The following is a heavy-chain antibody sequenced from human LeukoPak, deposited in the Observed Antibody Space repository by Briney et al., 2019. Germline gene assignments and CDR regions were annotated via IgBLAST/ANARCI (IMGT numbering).Heavy chain of an antibody. CDR1: GGSISSYY. Sequence: SETLSLTCTVSGGSISSYYWSWIRQPPGKGLEWIGYIYYSGSTNYNPSLKSRVTISVDTSKNQFSLNLNSVTAADSAVYYCARALYSSGSSLDYWGQGTPVTVSS. J-gene: IGHJ4*02. CDR3: ARALYSSGSSLDY. CDR2: IYYSGST. V-gene: IGHV4-59*01. D-gene: IGHD5-12*01.